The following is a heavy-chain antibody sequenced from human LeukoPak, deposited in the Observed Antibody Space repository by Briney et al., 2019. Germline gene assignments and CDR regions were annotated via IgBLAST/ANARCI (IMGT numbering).Heavy chain of an antibody. Sequence: PGGSLRLSCAASGFTFSSYAMSWVRQAPGKGLEWVSAISGSGGSTYYADSVKGRFTISRDNSKNTLNLQMNSLRAEDTAVYYCAKVKVPLRYLGYYYYYGMDVWGQGTTVTVSS. J-gene: IGHJ6*02. CDR2: ISGSGGST. D-gene: IGHD3-9*01. V-gene: IGHV3-23*01. CDR3: AKVKVPLRYLGYYYYYGMDV. CDR1: GFTFSSYA.